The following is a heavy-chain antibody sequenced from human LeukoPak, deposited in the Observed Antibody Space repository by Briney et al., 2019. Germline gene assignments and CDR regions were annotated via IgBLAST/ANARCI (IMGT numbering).Heavy chain of an antibody. CDR3: ARDYCSSTSCYPDY. V-gene: IGHV3-64*01. CDR2: ISSNGGST. J-gene: IGHJ4*02. Sequence: GGSLRLSCAASGFTFSSYAMHWVRQAPGKGLEYASAISSNGGSTYYANSVKGRFTISRDNSKNTLYLQMGSLRAEDMAVYYCARDYCSSTSCYPDYWGQGTLVTVSS. D-gene: IGHD2-2*01. CDR1: GFTFSSYA.